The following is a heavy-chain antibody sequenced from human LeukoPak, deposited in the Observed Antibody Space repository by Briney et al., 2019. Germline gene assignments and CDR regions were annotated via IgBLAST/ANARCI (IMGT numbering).Heavy chain of an antibody. V-gene: IGHV1-69*13. J-gene: IGHJ3*02. Sequence: ASVKVSCKASGGTFSSYAISWVRQAPGQGLEWMGGIIPIFGTANYAQKFQGRVTITADESTSTAYMELSSLRSEDTAVYYCARDEIQLWFGNAFDIWGQGTMVTVSS. CDR1: GGTFSSYA. CDR2: IIPIFGTA. CDR3: ARDEIQLWFGNAFDI. D-gene: IGHD5-18*01.